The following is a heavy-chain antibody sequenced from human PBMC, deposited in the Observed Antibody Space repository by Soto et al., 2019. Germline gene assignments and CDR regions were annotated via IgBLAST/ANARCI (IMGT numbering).Heavy chain of an antibody. CDR1: GFTLRSHR. J-gene: IGHJ5*02. V-gene: IGHV3-74*01. CDR3: ATVFDL. CDR2: IDTDGGGT. Sequence: EVPLVESGGGLVQPGGSLRVSCAASGFTLRSHRIHWVRQAPGKGLEWVSRIDTDGGGTSYADSVKGRFTISTDNAKNTVYLQMNGMGAEDTAVYYCATVFDLWGQGTLVTVSS.